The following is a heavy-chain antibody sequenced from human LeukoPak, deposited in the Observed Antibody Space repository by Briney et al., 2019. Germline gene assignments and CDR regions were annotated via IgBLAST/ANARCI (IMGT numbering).Heavy chain of an antibody. CDR3: ARDRSDGSGYYGYYFDY. CDR1: GDSLSRSFYY. V-gene: IGHV4-39*07. D-gene: IGHD3-22*01. CDR2: IDSRGNV. J-gene: IGHJ4*02. Sequence: SETLSLTCTVSGDSLSRSFYYWGWIRQPPGKGLEWIGSIDSRGNVYYNPSLKSRVTISVDTSKNQFSLRLSSVTAADTAVYYCARDRSDGSGYYGYYFDYWGQGTLVTVSS.